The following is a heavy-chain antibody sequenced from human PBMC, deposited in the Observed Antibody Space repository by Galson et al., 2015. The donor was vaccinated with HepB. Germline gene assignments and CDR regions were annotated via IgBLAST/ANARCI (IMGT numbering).Heavy chain of an antibody. CDR2: ISAYNGNT. J-gene: IGHJ4*02. CDR1: GYTFTSYG. Sequence: SVKVSCKASGYTFTSYGISWVRQAPGQGLEWMGWISAYNGNTNYAQKLQGRVTMTTDTSTSTAYMELRSLRSDDTAVYYCARAKQQLVGGGYFDYWGQGTLVTVSS. V-gene: IGHV1-18*01. CDR3: ARAKQQLVGGGYFDY. D-gene: IGHD6-13*01.